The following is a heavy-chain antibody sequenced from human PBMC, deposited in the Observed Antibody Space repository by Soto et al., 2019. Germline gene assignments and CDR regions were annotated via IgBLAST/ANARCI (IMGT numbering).Heavy chain of an antibody. D-gene: IGHD2-2*01. Sequence: GGSLRLSCAASGFTFSTYAMNWVRQPPGKGLEWVSSISGSGAYTYYADSVQGRFTISRDNSKNTLNLQMNSLRAEDTAVYYCARDRHPYSTKYYFDYWGQGTLVTVYS. CDR1: GFTFSTYA. CDR3: ARDRHPYSTKYYFDY. CDR2: ISGSGAYT. V-gene: IGHV3-23*01. J-gene: IGHJ4*02.